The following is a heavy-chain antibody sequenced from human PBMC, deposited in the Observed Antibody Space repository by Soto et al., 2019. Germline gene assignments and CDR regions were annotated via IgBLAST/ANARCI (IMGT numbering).Heavy chain of an antibody. CDR1: GGSVTSDNFY. CDR2: IYYTGST. Sequence: QVHLQESGPGQVKPSETLSLICTVSGGSVTSDNFYWSWIRQPPGRGLEWIGYIYYTGSTSYNPSLKSRVTISIDTSRNQFPLKLSSVTAADTAVYYCAREFSNSPEAFDSWGQGSLVTVSS. V-gene: IGHV4-61*01. J-gene: IGHJ4*02. CDR3: AREFSNSPEAFDS. D-gene: IGHD4-4*01.